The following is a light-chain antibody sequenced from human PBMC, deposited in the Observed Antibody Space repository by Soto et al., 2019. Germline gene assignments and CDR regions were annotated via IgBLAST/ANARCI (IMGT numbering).Light chain of an antibody. CDR2: AAS. V-gene: IGKV1-39*01. Sequence: NQMTHSPSSLSASFLDRITLXSLASRNISSDLNWYQQKPGKAPKLLIYAASTLQSGVPSRFSGSGSGTDFTLTISCLQSEDFATYYCQQYYSYPWTFGQGTKVDIK. J-gene: IGKJ1*01. CDR1: RNISSD. CDR3: QQYYSYPWT.